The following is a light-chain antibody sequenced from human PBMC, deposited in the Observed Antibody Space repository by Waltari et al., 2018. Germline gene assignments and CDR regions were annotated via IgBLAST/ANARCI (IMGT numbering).Light chain of an antibody. Sequence: YALTQPPSVSVAPGQTATIACGGNNLGSRSVHWYQQRPGQAPVLVVYDDRVRPSGIAERISGSNSGNTATLTISGVEAGDEADYYCQVWDSDSDHYVFGAGTKVTVL. CDR2: DDR. V-gene: IGLV3-21*02. CDR3: QVWDSDSDHYV. J-gene: IGLJ1*01. CDR1: NLGSRS.